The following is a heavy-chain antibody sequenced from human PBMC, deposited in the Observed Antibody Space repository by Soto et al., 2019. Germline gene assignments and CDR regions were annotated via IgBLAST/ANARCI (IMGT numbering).Heavy chain of an antibody. V-gene: IGHV3-7*01. D-gene: IGHD3-3*01. Sequence: EVQLVESGGGLVQPGGSLRLSCAASGFSFSSYDMIWVRQAPGKGLEWVATIREGGNDKYYLDSVRGRFTVSRDDAKRSLYLQLSSLSAEDTDIYYRARPRFRGMDVWGQGTTVTVSS. CDR1: GFSFSSYD. CDR3: ARPRFRGMDV. J-gene: IGHJ6*02. CDR2: IREGGNDK.